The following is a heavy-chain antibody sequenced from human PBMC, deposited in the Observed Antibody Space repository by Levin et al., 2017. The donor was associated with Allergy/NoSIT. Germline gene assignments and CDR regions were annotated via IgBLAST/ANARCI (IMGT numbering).Heavy chain of an antibody. D-gene: IGHD3-22*01. V-gene: IGHV3-33*01. CDR1: GFTFSSYG. CDR2: IWYDGSNK. J-gene: IGHJ6*02. CDR3: AREGGDSSGPPYYYYGMDV. Sequence: GESLKISCAASGFTFSSYGMHWVRQAPGKGLEWVAVIWYDGSNKYYADSVKGRFTISRDNSKNTLYLQMNSLRAEDTAVYYCAREGGDSSGPPYYYYGMDVWGQGTTVTVSS.